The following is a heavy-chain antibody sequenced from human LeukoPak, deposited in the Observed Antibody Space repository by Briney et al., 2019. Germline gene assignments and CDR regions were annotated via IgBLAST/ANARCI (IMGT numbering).Heavy chain of an antibody. J-gene: IGHJ4*02. CDR2: INPNSGGT. D-gene: IGHD6-6*01. CDR3: ARVGAYSSSSGDY. CDR1: GYTFTGYY. V-gene: IGHV1-2*06. Sequence: GASVKVSCKASGYTFTGYYMHWVRQAPGQGLEWMGRINPNSGGTNYAKKFQGRVTMTRDTSISTAYMELSRLRSDDTAVYYGARVGAYSSSSGDYWGQGTLVTVSS.